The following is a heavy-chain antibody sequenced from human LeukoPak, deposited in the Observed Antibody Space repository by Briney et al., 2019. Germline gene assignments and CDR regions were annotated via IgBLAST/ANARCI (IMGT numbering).Heavy chain of an antibody. J-gene: IGHJ4*02. D-gene: IGHD5-18*01. CDR1: GGSFSGYY. Sequence: SETLSLTCAVYGGSFSGYYWSWIRQPPGKGLEWIGEINHSGSTNYNPSLKSRVTISVDTSKNQFSLKLSSVTAADTAVYYCARGGYSYGQGSFDYWGQGTLVTVSS. V-gene: IGHV4-34*01. CDR2: INHSGST. CDR3: ARGGYSYGQGSFDY.